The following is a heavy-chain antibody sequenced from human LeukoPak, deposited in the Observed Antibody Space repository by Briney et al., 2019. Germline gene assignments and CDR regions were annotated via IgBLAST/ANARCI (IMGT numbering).Heavy chain of an antibody. V-gene: IGHV3-23*01. CDR2: ISDSGGGT. D-gene: IGHD3-10*01. CDR1: GFTLSSYA. J-gene: IGHJ6*02. Sequence: PGGSLRLSCAASGFTLSSYAMSWVRQAPGKGLEWVSTISDSGGGTYFADSVKGRFPISRDNSKNTLYLQMNSLRAEDTAIYYCAKAGGSGGMGVWGQGTTVTVSS. CDR3: AKAGGSGGMGV.